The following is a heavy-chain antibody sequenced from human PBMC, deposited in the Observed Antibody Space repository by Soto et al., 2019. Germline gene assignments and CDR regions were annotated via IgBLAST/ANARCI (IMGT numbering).Heavy chain of an antibody. CDR1: GFTFSSYS. V-gene: IGHV3-48*01. D-gene: IGHD4-17*01. CDR3: ARTTVEDAFDI. CDR2: ISSSSSTI. Sequence: GGSLRLSCAASGFTFSSYSMNWVRQAPGKGLEWVSYISSSSSTIYYADSVKGRFTISRDNAKNSLYLQMNSLRAEDTAVYYCARTTVEDAFDIWGQGTMVTVSS. J-gene: IGHJ3*02.